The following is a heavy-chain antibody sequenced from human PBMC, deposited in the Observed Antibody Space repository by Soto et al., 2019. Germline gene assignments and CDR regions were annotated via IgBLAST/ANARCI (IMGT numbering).Heavy chain of an antibody. CDR3: ASSPSRSGEYYYYYGMDV. CDR2: INPNSGGK. V-gene: IGHV1-2*04. J-gene: IGHJ6*02. D-gene: IGHD2-15*01. Sequence: QVQLVQSGAEVKKPGASVKVSCKASGYTFTGYYMHWVRQAPGQGLEWMGWINPNSGGKNYAQKFQGWVTMTRDTSISTAYMELSRLRSDDTAVYYCASSPSRSGEYYYYYGMDVWGQVTTVTVSS. CDR1: GYTFTGYY.